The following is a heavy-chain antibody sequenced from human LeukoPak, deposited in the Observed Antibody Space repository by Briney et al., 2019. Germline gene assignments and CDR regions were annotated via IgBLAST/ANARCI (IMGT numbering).Heavy chain of an antibody. CDR2: INHSGST. J-gene: IGHJ4*02. CDR1: GGSFSGYY. V-gene: IGHV4-34*01. CDR3: ARTGYYDSSGLPKY. D-gene: IGHD3-22*01. Sequence: PSETLSLTCAVYGGSFSGYYWSWIRQPPGKGLEWIGEINHSGSTNYNPSLKSRVTISVDTSKDQFSLKLSSVTAADMAVYYCARTGYYDSSGLPKYWGQGTLVTVSS.